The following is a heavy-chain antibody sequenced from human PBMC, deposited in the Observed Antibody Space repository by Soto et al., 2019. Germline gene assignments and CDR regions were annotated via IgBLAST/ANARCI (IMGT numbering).Heavy chain of an antibody. Sequence: QVQLVQSGAEVKKPGASVKVSCKASGYPFTSYGITWGRQPPGQGLEWMGWISTYNGNTKYAQKLQGRVTMTTDTSTSTAYMELRSLRSDDTAVFYCAREMVRGVGSDYWGQGTLVTVSS. CDR1: GYPFTSYG. V-gene: IGHV1-18*01. CDR2: ISTYNGNT. CDR3: AREMVRGVGSDY. D-gene: IGHD3-10*01. J-gene: IGHJ4*02.